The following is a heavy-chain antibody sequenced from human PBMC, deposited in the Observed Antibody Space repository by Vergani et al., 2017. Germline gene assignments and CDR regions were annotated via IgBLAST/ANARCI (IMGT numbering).Heavy chain of an antibody. CDR2: IQFDGSNQ. J-gene: IGHJ4*02. Sequence: QVQLVESGGGVVQRGGSLRLSCATSGFTLRNYDMQWIRQGPGKGLEFVAFIQFDGSNQYYADSVNGRFTLSRDFSKNTLYLQMNSLRTDDTATYYCAKHFRGWGIDYWGQGTQVIVSS. CDR3: AKHFRGWGIDY. D-gene: IGHD3-16*01. CDR1: GFTLRNYD. V-gene: IGHV3-30*02.